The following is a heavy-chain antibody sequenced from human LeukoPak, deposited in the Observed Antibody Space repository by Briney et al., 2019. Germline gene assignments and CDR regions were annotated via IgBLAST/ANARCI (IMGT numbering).Heavy chain of an antibody. CDR1: GFTFSDYA. D-gene: IGHD5-24*01. J-gene: IGHJ4*02. Sequence: GGSLRLSCTTSGFTFSDYAMNWIRQAPGKGLEWLSSITKYDGRVYYEDSVRGRFTISRDSSQNELYLQMNSLRADDSAIYYCAKDHSADGWPTFEYWGQGTLVTVSS. CDR2: ITKYDGRV. V-gene: IGHV3-23*01. CDR3: AKDHSADGWPTFEY.